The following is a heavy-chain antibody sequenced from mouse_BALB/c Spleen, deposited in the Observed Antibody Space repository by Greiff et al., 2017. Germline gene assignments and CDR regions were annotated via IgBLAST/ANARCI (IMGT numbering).Heavy chain of an antibody. Sequence: QVQLQQSGAELVRPGTSVKVSCKASGYAFTNYLIEWVKQRPGQGLEWIGVINPGSGGTNYNEKFKGKATLTADKSSSTAYMQLSSLTSDDSAVYFCARNGYYAWFAYWGQGTLVTVSA. J-gene: IGHJ3*01. V-gene: IGHV1-54*01. CDR1: GYAFTNYL. D-gene: IGHD2-3*01. CDR2: INPGSGGT. CDR3: ARNGYYAWFAY.